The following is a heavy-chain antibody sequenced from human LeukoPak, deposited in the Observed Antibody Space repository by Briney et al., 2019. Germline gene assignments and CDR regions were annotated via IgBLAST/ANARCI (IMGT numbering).Heavy chain of an antibody. CDR2: TSYSDST. V-gene: IGHV4-59*01. CDR1: GDSFNSGY. Sequence: SETLSLTCTVSGDSFNSGYWSWIRQPPGKGLEWIGYTSYSDSTRYSPSLKSRVTMSIDTSMNQFSLKVTSVTAADTAVYYCARGSSRFDCWGQGTLVTVSS. D-gene: IGHD6-13*01. J-gene: IGHJ4*02. CDR3: ARGSSRFDC.